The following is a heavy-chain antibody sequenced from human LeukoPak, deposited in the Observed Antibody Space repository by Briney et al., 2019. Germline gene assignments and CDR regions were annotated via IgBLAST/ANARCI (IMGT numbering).Heavy chain of an antibody. Sequence: GGSLRLSCAASGFTFRNYWMHGVRQPPGKGLVWVSRISSDGSSTNYADSVKGRFTISRDNAKNTLYLQMSSLRAEDTAVYYCASTPFSSSSYWGQGTLVTVSS. J-gene: IGHJ4*02. D-gene: IGHD2-2*01. CDR3: ASTPFSSSSY. CDR2: ISSDGSST. V-gene: IGHV3-74*01. CDR1: GFTFRNYW.